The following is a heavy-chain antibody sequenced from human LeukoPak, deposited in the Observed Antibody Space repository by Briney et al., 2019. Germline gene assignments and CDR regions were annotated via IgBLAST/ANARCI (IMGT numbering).Heavy chain of an antibody. CDR3: ARDITMVRGLRGDDY. V-gene: IGHV3-74*01. Sequence: PGGSLRLSCAASGFTFSDFELNWVRQAPGKGLVWVSRINSDGSYASYADSVKGRFTISRDNAKSTLYLQMHSLRAEDTAVYYCARDITMVRGLRGDDYWGQGTLVTVSS. CDR1: GFTFSDFE. CDR2: INSDGSYA. J-gene: IGHJ4*02. D-gene: IGHD3-10*01.